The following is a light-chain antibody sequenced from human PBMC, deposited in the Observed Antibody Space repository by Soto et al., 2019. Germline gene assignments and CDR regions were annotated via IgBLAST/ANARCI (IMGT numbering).Light chain of an antibody. CDR1: QSVSSSY. CDR3: QQYGSPPPYT. J-gene: IGKJ2*01. Sequence: EIVLTQSPGILSLSPGERATLSCRASQSVSSSYLAWYQQKPGQAPRLLIYGASNRATGIPDRFSASGSKTDFTLTISRLEPEDFAVYYCQQYGSPPPYTFGQGTKLGIK. V-gene: IGKV3-20*01. CDR2: GAS.